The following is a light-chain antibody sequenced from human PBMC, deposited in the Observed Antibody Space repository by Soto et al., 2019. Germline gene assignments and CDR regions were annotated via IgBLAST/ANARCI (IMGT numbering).Light chain of an antibody. CDR1: QSVSSSY. CDR2: GAS. Sequence: PGERVTLSCRASQSVSSSYLTWYQQKPGQEPRLLIYGASTRATSIPARFSGSGSGTDFTLTISSLQPEDFAVYYCQQDYNLLTFGGGTKVEIK. CDR3: QQDYNLLT. V-gene: IGKV3D-7*01. J-gene: IGKJ4*01.